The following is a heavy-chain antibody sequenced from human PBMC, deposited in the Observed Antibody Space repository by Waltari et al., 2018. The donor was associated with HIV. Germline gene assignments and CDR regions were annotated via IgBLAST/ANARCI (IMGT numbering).Heavy chain of an antibody. CDR1: GFTFSSYC. D-gene: IGHD6-13*01. V-gene: IGHV3-30*18. Sequence: QVQLVESGGGVVQPGRSLRLSFAASGFTFSSYCLHWVRHAPGKGLEWVEVISYDGSNKYYADSVKGRFTISRDNSKNTLYLQMNSMRDEDTAVYYCAKDLVAAGDYYGMDVWGQGP. CDR3: AKDLVAAGDYYGMDV. CDR2: ISYDGSNK. J-gene: IGHJ6*02.